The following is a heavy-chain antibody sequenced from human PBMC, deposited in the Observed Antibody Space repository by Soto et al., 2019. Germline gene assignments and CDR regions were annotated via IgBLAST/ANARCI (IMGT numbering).Heavy chain of an antibody. Sequence: PGGSLRLSCAASGFTFSNAWINWVRQAPGKGLEWVSGISSSGVSTYYADSVKGRFTISRDNSKDTLYLQMNSLRAEDTAVYYCAKHRGTTSSNLDYWGQGTLVTVSS. CDR3: AKHRGTTSSNLDY. CDR1: GFTFSNAW. CDR2: ISSSGVST. D-gene: IGHD6-6*01. J-gene: IGHJ4*02. V-gene: IGHV3-23*01.